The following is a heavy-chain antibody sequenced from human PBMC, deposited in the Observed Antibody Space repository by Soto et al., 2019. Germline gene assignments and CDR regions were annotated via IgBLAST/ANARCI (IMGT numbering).Heavy chain of an antibody. Sequence: GGSLRLSCAASGFTFSDHYMDWVRQAPGKGLEWVGRTRNKANSYTTEYAASVKGRFTISRDDSKNSLYLQMNSLKTEDTAVYYCACSVVVIAYDAFDIWGQGTMVTVSS. CDR1: GFTFSDHY. V-gene: IGHV3-72*01. J-gene: IGHJ3*02. D-gene: IGHD3-22*01. CDR3: ACSVVVIAYDAFDI. CDR2: TRNKANSYTT.